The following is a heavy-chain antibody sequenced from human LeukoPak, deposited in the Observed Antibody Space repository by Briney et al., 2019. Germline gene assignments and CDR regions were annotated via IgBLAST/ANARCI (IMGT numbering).Heavy chain of an antibody. J-gene: IGHJ6*02. D-gene: IGHD3-16*01. CDR2: INHSGST. CDR3: ARTLVWLYGMDV. Sequence: SETLSLTCTVSGGSISSYYWSWIRQPPGKGLEWIGEINHSGSTNYNPSLKSRVTISVDTSKNQFSLKLSSVTAADTAVYYCARTLVWLYGMDVWGQGTTVTVSS. CDR1: GGSISSYY. V-gene: IGHV4-34*01.